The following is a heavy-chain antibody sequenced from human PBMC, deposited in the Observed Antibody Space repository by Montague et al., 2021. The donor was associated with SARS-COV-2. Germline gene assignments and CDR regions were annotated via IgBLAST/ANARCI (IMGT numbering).Heavy chain of an antibody. V-gene: IGHV4-31*03. CDR3: ARAYSGGLIGPLEHYFDL. CDR1: GGSISSNGYF. CDR2: VYNSGAT. Sequence: TLSLTCSVSGGSISSNGYFWNWIRQPPGRGLEWIGCVYNSGATNYNPSLKSRLTISIDTSKNQFSLTLTSVTAADTAVYYCARAYSGGLIGPLEHYFDLWGQGAPVTVSS. D-gene: IGHD2-15*01. J-gene: IGHJ4*02.